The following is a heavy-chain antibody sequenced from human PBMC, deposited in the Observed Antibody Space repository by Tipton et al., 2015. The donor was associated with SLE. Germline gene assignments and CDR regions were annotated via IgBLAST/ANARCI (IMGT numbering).Heavy chain of an antibody. CDR1: GSSISNYY. Sequence: TLSLTCTVSGSSISNYYWSWIRQPPGKGLEWIGYIYYSGTTKYNPSFMSRVIISVDTSKNQFSLQLSSVTAADTAVYFCAGSKVTTARDSFDIWGPGTVVVVSP. V-gene: IGHV4-59*01. CDR3: AGSKVTTARDSFDI. J-gene: IGHJ3*02. D-gene: IGHD4-17*01. CDR2: IYYSGTT.